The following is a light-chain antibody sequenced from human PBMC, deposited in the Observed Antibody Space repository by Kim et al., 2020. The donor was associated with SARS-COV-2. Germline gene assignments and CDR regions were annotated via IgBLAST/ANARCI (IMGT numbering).Light chain of an antibody. Sequence: ALGQTARLTCQGDSLRKYYATWYQQRPGQAPTLVLYGKYDRPSGIPDRFSGSASGNTASLIITGAQAEDEGDYYCSSRDTTGDLVVFGGGTQLTVL. CDR2: GKY. J-gene: IGLJ2*01. CDR1: SLRKYY. CDR3: SSRDTTGDLVV. V-gene: IGLV3-19*01.